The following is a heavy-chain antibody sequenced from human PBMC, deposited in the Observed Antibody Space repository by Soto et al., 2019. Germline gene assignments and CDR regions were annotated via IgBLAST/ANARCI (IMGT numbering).Heavy chain of an antibody. V-gene: IGHV4-34*01. D-gene: IGHD6-13*01. CDR2: INHSGST. J-gene: IGHJ4*02. CDR3: ARYNAASGTYYFDY. CDR1: GGSFSGYY. Sequence: PSETLSLTCAVYGGSFSGYYWSWIRQPPGKGLEWIGEINHSGSTNYNPSLKSRVTISVDTSKNQFSLKLSSVTAADTAVYFCARYNAASGTYYFDYWGRGALVT.